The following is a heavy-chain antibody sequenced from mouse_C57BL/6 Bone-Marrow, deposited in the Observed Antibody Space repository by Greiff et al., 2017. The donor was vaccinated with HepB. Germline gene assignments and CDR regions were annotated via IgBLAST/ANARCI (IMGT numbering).Heavy chain of an antibody. J-gene: IGHJ4*01. CDR3: ASPYDYGSSYGYAMDY. CDR1: GFTFSDYY. D-gene: IGHD1-1*01. Sequence: EVQGVESGGGLVQPGGSLKLSCAASGFTFSDYYMYWVRQTPEKRLEWVAYISNGGGSTYYPDTVKGRFTISRDNAKNTLYLQMSRLKSEDTAMYYCASPYDYGSSYGYAMDYWGQGTSVTVSA. CDR2: ISNGGGST. V-gene: IGHV5-12*01.